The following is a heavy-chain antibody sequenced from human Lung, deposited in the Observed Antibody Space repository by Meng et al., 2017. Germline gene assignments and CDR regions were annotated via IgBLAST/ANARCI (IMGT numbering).Heavy chain of an antibody. D-gene: IGHD5-18*01. CDR2: ISSTGDST. CDR3: AKEAAMAS. CDR1: GFTFTAFS. J-gene: IGHJ5*02. V-gene: IGHV3-23*01. Sequence: VQLLGSGEGLLHPGGSLSVSCAASGFTFTAFSRTWVRQAPGKGLEWVSTISSTGDSTFYPDSVKGRFIVSRDNSKNTLYLQMNSLRAEDTAIYYCAKEAAMASWGQGTLVTVTS.